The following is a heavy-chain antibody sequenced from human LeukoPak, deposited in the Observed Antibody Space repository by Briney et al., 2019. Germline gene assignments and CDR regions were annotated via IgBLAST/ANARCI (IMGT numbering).Heavy chain of an antibody. CDR2: MNPNSGKT. CDR3: VRFAAMAKPDY. V-gene: IGHV1-8*02. D-gene: IGHD5-18*01. J-gene: IGHJ4*02. CDR1: GYTFINYD. Sequence: ATVKVSCKASGYTFINYDINWVRQATGQGLEWMGWMNPNSGKTGYAQNFQGRVTTTRSTSISTAYMELSSLRSDDTAVYYCVRFAAMAKPDYWGQGTLVTVSS.